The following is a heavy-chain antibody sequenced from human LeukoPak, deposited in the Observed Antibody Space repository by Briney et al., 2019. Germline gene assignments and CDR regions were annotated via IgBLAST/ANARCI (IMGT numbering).Heavy chain of an antibody. V-gene: IGHV3-23*01. J-gene: IGHJ4*02. Sequence: GGSLRLSCAASGFTFSSYAMSRVRQAPGKGLEWVSAISGSGGSTYYADSVKGRFTISRDNSKNTLYLQMNSLSAEDTAVYYCAKVPLYCYDSSGYLTYFDYWGQGTLVTVSS. CDR2: ISGSGGST. D-gene: IGHD3-22*01. CDR1: GFTFSSYA. CDR3: AKVPLYCYDSSGYLTYFDY.